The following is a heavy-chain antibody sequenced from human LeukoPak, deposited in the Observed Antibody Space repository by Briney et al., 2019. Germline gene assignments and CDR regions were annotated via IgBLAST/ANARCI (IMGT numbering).Heavy chain of an antibody. CDR3: ARDSNGNYYMDV. CDR1: GGSISSSSYY. V-gene: IGHV4-39*07. D-gene: IGHD2/OR15-2a*01. Sequence: PSETLSLTCTVSGGSISSSSYYWGWLRQPPGKGLEWIGSIYYSGSTYYNPSLKSRVTISVDTSKNQFSLKLSSVTAADTAVYYCARDSNGNYYMDVWGKGTTVTVSS. J-gene: IGHJ6*03. CDR2: IYYSGST.